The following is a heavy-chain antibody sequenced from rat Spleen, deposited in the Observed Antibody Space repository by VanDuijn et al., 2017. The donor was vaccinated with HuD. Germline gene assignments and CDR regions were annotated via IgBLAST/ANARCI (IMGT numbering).Heavy chain of an antibody. V-gene: IGHV5-25*01. D-gene: IGHD1-2*01. CDR3: ARGSSYILGYYWYFDF. Sequence: EVQLVESGGGLVQPGRSMKLSCAASGFTFSNYYMAWVRQAPTKGLEWVASISTGGGNTYYRDSVKGRFTISRDNAKSTLYLQMDSLRSEDTDTYYCARGSSYILGYYWYFDFWGPGTMVTVSS. J-gene: IGHJ1*01. CDR1: GFTFSNYY. CDR2: ISTGGGNT.